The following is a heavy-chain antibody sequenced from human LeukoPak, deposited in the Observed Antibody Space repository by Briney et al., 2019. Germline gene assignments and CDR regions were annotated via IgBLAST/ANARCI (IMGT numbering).Heavy chain of an antibody. V-gene: IGHV1-18*01. J-gene: IGHJ6*03. CDR2: ISAYNGNT. CDR3: AGGYSGYEGYYYYMDV. D-gene: IGHD5-12*01. CDR1: GYTFTSYG. Sequence: ASVKVSCKASGYTFTSYGISWVRQAPGQGLEWMGWISAYNGNTNYAQKLQGRVTMTTDTSTSTAYMELRSLRSDDTAVYYCAGGYSGYEGYYYYMDVWGKGTTVTVSS.